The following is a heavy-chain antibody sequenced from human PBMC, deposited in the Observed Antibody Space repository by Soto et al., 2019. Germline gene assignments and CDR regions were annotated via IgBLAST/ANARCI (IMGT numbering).Heavy chain of an antibody. CDR3: AKAGGGFGDFVHH. J-gene: IGHJ4*02. Sequence: LRLSCAASGFTFSSYGMHWVRQAPGKGLEWVTGILCDGSDKYYADSVKGRFTISRENSKNTLYLQMNSLRTEDSAVYYCAKAGGGFGDFVHHWGQGTPVTVSS. D-gene: IGHD3-10*01. V-gene: IGHV3-30*18. CDR1: GFTFSSYG. CDR2: ILCDGSDK.